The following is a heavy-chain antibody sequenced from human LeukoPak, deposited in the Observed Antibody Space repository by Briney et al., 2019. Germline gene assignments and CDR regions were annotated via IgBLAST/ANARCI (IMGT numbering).Heavy chain of an antibody. Sequence: GGSLRLSCAASGLTFSSHWMHWVRQAPGKGLEWVAVMWSDGTKKYYADSVKGRFTVSRGTSKHTLYLQMSSLRAEDTAVYFCARDDDTTGRYSRFDYWGQGTLVAVSS. V-gene: IGHV3-33*08. CDR1: GLTFSSHW. D-gene: IGHD3-22*01. CDR2: MWSDGTKK. CDR3: ARDDDTTGRYSRFDY. J-gene: IGHJ4*02.